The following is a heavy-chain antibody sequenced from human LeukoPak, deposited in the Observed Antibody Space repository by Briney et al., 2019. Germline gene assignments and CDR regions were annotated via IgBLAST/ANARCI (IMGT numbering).Heavy chain of an antibody. J-gene: IGHJ4*02. V-gene: IGHV4-30-4*01. CDR3: ARDRYSSSWYHDY. D-gene: IGHD6-13*01. CDR2: IYYSGST. CDR1: GGSISSGDYY. Sequence: SQTLSLTCTVSGGSISSGDYYWSWIRQPPAKGLEWIGYIYYSGSTYYNPSLKSRVTISVDTSKNQFSLKLSSVTAADTAVYYCARDRYSSSWYHDYWGQGTLVTVSS.